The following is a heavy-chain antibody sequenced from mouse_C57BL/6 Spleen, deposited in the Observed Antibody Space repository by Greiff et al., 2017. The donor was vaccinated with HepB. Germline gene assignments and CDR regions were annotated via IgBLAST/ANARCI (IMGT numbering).Heavy chain of an antibody. J-gene: IGHJ3*01. CDR2: IWSGGST. CDR1: GFSLTSYG. CDR3: AREEGSWFAY. V-gene: IGHV2-2*01. Sequence: VQLQESGPGLVQPSQSLSITCTVSGFSLTSYGVHWVRQSPGKGLEWLGVIWSGGSTDYNAAFISRLSISKDNSKSQVFFKMNSLQADDTAIYYCAREEGSWFAYWGQGTLVTVSA.